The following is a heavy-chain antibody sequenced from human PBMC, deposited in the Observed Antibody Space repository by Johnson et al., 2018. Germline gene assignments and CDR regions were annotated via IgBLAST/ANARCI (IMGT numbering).Heavy chain of an antibody. CDR2: VYDSGIT. Sequence: QVQLQESGPGLVKPSETLSLTCTVSGGSISGYYWSWIRQSPGKPPEWLGYVYDSGITHYNTSLRGRPPILVDTAKSQFSLKLTSVTAADTAVYYCARDGGRDGDEGHGYMDVWGKGTTVTVSS. CDR1: GGSISGYY. J-gene: IGHJ6*03. D-gene: IGHD4-17*01. CDR3: ARDGGRDGDEGHGYMDV. V-gene: IGHV4-59*01.